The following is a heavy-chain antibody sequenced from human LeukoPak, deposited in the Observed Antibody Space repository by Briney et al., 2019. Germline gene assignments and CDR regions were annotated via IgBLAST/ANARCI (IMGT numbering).Heavy chain of an antibody. CDR1: GYTLTELS. CDR2: FDPEDGET. CDR3: ARVLNRIAARGLFDP. V-gene: IGHV1-24*01. Sequence: ASVKVSCKVSGYTLTELSMHWVRQAPGKGLEWMGGFDPEDGETIYAQKFQGRVTMTEDTSTDTAYMELSRLRSDDTAVYYCARVLNRIAARGLFDPWGQGTLVTVSS. J-gene: IGHJ5*02. D-gene: IGHD6-6*01.